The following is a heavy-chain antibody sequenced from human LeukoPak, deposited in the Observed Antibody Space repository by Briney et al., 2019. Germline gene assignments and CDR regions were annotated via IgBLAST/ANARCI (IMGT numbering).Heavy chain of an antibody. CDR2: MNPNSGNT. CDR1: GYTFTSYD. J-gene: IGHJ3*02. V-gene: IGHV1-8*01. D-gene: IGHD2-15*01. CDR3: ARGGVYCSGGSCYHDAFDI. Sequence: ASVKVSCKASGYTFTSYDINWVRQATGQGLEWMGWMNPNSGNTGYAQKFQGRVTMTRNTSIGTAYMELSSLRSEDTAVYYCARGGVYCSGGSCYHDAFDIWGQGTMVTVSS.